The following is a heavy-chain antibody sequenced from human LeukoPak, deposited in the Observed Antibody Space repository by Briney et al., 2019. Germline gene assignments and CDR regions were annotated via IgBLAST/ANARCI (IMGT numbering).Heavy chain of an antibody. CDR2: ISASGST. Sequence: SETMSLTCTISGESLGSYFWSWVRQPAGKGLEWIGRISASGSTYYSPSLKSRVSMPVDKSKDQFSLNLTSLSAADTAIYYCARDEVYGELYYWGQGTLVSVSS. J-gene: IGHJ4*02. D-gene: IGHD3-10*01. V-gene: IGHV4-4*07. CDR3: ARDEVYGELYY. CDR1: GESLGSYF.